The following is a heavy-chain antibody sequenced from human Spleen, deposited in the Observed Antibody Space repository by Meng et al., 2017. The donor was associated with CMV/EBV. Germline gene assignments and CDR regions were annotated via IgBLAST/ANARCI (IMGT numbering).Heavy chain of an antibody. J-gene: IGHJ6*02. CDR2: ISGSGGTT. CDR3: AREPDTNWNEGMDV. D-gene: IGHD1-1*01. Sequence: GGSLRLSCAASGFTFSSYAMNWVRQTPGKGLEWVAAISGSGGTTHYADSVKGRITISRDNSKNTLFLQMNSLRCEDTAVYYCAREPDTNWNEGMDVWGQGTTVTVSS. V-gene: IGHV3-23*01. CDR1: GFTFSSYA.